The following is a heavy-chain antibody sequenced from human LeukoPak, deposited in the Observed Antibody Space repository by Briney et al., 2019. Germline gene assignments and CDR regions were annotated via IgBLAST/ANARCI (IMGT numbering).Heavy chain of an antibody. CDR3: AREADITIFGVVIWGQFDY. J-gene: IGHJ4*02. V-gene: IGHV1-46*01. CDR2: INPSGGST. Sequence: GASVKVSCKASGYTFTSYAMNWVRQAPGQGLEWMGIINPSGGSTSYAQKFQGRVTMTRDMSTSTVYMELSSLRSEDTAVYYCAREADITIFGVVIWGQFDYWGQGTLVTVSS. CDR1: GYTFTSYA. D-gene: IGHD3-3*01.